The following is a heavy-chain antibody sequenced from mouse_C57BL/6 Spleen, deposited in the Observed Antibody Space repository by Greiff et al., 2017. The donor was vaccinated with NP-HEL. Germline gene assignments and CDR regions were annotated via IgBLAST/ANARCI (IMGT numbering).Heavy chain of an antibody. J-gene: IGHJ4*01. Sequence: EVKLQESGPGMVKPSQSLSLTCTVTGYSITSGYDWHWIRHFPGNKLEWMGYISYSGSTNYNPSLKSRISITPDPSKNHFFQKLNSRTTEDTATNYCARSDYNNAMDYWGQGTSLTVSS. CDR2: ISYSGST. CDR3: ARSDYNNAMDY. CDR1: GYSITSGYD. V-gene: IGHV3-1*01. D-gene: IGHD2-4*01.